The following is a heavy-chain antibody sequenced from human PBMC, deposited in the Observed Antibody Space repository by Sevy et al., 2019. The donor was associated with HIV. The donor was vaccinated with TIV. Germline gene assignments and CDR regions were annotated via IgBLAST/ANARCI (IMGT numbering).Heavy chain of an antibody. CDR2: IYNNIGST. V-gene: IGHV4-59*08. Sequence: SETLSLTCSVSDDSINSYYWNWIRQPPGKGLEWIGYIYNNIGSTSYNPSLTSRVTISVDTSKNQFSLKLTSVTAADTDVYYCARGAVVIGTAATHVLDFWGLGSLVTVSS. CDR1: DDSINSYY. CDR3: ARGAVVIGTAATHVLDF. D-gene: IGHD2-2*01. J-gene: IGHJ4*02.